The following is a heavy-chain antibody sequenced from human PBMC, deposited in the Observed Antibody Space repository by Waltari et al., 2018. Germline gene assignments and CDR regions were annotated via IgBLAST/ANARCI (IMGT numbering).Heavy chain of an antibody. V-gene: IGHV4-39*07. Sequence: QLQLRASGPGLVKPSETLSLTCTVSGVSISSRSSYWGWLRQSPGKGLEWIGIIHDSGSTHYSPSLKSRVTISVDTSKNQFSLKLNSVTAADTAVYFCARESGRDYYLDYWGQGTLVTVSS. CDR3: ARESGRDYYLDY. D-gene: IGHD3-10*01. J-gene: IGHJ4*02. CDR1: GVSISSRSSY. CDR2: IHDSGST.